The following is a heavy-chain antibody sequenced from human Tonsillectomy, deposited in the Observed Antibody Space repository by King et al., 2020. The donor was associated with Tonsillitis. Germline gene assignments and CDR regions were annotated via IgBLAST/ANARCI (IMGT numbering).Heavy chain of an antibody. D-gene: IGHD2-2*01. J-gene: IGHJ5*02. Sequence: QLQESGPGLVKPSETLSLTCTVSGGSISGYYWSWIRQPPGKELEWIGFIYYTGSTNYNPSLESRVTISVETSKNQFSLKLTSVTTGDTAVYYCARHPLSPGFIPWFDPWGQGTLVTVSS. CDR3: ARHPLSPGFIPWFDP. V-gene: IGHV4-59*08. CDR2: IYYTGST. CDR1: GGSISGYY.